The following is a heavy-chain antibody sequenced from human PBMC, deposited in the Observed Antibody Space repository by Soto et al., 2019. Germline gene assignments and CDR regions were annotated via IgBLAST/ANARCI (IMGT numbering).Heavy chain of an antibody. CDR2: IYWDDDK. CDR1: GFSLSTSGLG. Sequence: QITLKESGPPLVKHTQTLTLTCTFSGFSLSTSGLGVGWIRQPPGKALEWLALIYWDDDKRYSPSLKSRLTITKDTSKNQVVLTMTNMDPVDTATYYCAHRGYNYGFDYWGQGTLVTVSS. V-gene: IGHV2-5*02. J-gene: IGHJ4*02. CDR3: AHRGYNYGFDY. D-gene: IGHD5-18*01.